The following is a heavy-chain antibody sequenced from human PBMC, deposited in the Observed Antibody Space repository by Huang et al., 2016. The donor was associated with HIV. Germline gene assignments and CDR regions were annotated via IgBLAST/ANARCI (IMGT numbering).Heavy chain of an antibody. CDR2: INPKGGGT. CDR1: GYTFTDSN. Sequence: QVQLVQSGAEVKNPGASVRVSCKASGYTFTDSNIHWVRQAPGQGLEWMGWINPKGGGTIYAHRFQGRCTMTRDTTISTVHMDLRRIQSDDTAVYFCARDWSFGSSTSPADWGQGTLVTVSS. D-gene: IGHD6-6*01. V-gene: IGHV1-2*02. CDR3: ARDWSFGSSTSPAD. J-gene: IGHJ4*02.